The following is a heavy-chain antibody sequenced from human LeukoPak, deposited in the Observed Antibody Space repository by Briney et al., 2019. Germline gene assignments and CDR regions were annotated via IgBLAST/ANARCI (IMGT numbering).Heavy chain of an antibody. CDR1: GFTFSSYG. CDR2: IWYDGSNK. D-gene: IGHD3-22*01. CDR3: ARGADSSGYAYYYYMDV. V-gene: IGHV3-33*01. Sequence: GRSLRLSCAASGFTFSSYGMHWVRQAPGKGLEWVAVIWYDGSNKYYADSVKGRFTISRDNSKNTLYLQMNSLRAEDTAVYYCARGADSSGYAYYYYMDVWGKGTTVTVSS. J-gene: IGHJ6*03.